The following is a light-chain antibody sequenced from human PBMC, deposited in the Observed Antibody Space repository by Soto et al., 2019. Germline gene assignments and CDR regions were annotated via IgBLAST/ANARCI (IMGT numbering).Light chain of an antibody. J-gene: IGKJ2*01. Sequence: DIWLTQSPGALSLSPGERATLSCRSSRSISSSYLAWYQQKPGQAPRLLIYGASSRATGIPDRFSGSGSGTDFTLTISRLEPEDFAVYYCQQYGSSLVYTFGQGTRREIK. CDR1: RSISSSY. CDR3: QQYGSSLVYT. CDR2: GAS. V-gene: IGKV3-20*01.